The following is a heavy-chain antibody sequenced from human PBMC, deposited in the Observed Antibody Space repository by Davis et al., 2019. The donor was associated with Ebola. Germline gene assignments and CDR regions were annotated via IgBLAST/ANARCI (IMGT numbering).Heavy chain of an antibody. CDR2: IKSKTDGGAT. CDR3: AKRGSTPDYYFDS. D-gene: IGHD3-16*01. Sequence: GESLKISCAASGFTLSDAWMSWVRQAPGKGLEWLGRIKSKTDGGATQYAPHVKGRFTISRDNSKNTLYLQMNSLRAEDTAVYYCAKRGSTPDYYFDSWGQGTLVTVSS. J-gene: IGHJ4*02. CDR1: GFTLSDAW. V-gene: IGHV3-15*05.